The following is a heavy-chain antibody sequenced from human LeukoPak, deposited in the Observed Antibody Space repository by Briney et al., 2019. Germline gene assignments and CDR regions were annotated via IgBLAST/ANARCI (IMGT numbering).Heavy chain of an antibody. J-gene: IGHJ6*02. V-gene: IGHV4-59*01. CDR3: ARDPVTVAQNFYYGIDF. Sequence: SETLSLTCTVSGGSLTTYYWTWIRQPPGKGLEWIGYIHYSGSAKHNPSLESRVTISLDTSKNQFSLRLSSVTAADTAVYYCARDPVTVAQNFYYGIDFWAQGPRSPSP. CDR1: GGSLTTYY. CDR2: IHYSGSA. D-gene: IGHD6-19*01.